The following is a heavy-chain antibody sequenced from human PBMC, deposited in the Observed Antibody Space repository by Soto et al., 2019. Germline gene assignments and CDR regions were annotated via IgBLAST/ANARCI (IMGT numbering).Heavy chain of an antibody. J-gene: IGHJ5*02. V-gene: IGHV1-69*13. CDR1: GGTFSNYA. Sequence: ASVKVSCKASGGTFSNYAITWVRQAPGQGLEWLGWIISIFGSANYAQKFQGRVTITADESTTTAYMELSSLRSDDTAVYYCAKDGGKDGYFGNWFDPWGQGTLVTVSS. D-gene: IGHD5-12*01. CDR2: IISIFGSA. CDR3: AKDGGKDGYFGNWFDP.